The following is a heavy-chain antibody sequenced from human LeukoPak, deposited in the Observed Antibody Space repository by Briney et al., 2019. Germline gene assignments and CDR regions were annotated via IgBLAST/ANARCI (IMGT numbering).Heavy chain of an antibody. CDR1: GYTFTGYY. CDR3: ARVVPYYDILTGYYSYYFDY. CDR2: IHPNSGGT. Sequence: ASVRVSCKASGYTFTGYYIHWVRQAPGQGLEWMGWIHPNSGGTNYAQKFQGRVSMTRNTSISTAYMALSRLRSDDSAVYYCARVVPYYDILTGYYSYYFDYWGQGTLVTVSS. V-gene: IGHV1-2*02. J-gene: IGHJ4*02. D-gene: IGHD3-9*01.